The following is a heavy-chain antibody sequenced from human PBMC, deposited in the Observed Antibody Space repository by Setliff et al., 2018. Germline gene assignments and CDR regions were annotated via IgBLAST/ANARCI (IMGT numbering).Heavy chain of an antibody. CDR3: ATVDFTMIQGVIGH. Sequence: SETLSLTCTVYGGSFSDYYWGWVRQPPGKGLEWIGELNHSGSTNYIPSLKSRLTISVDTSKNQFSLKLSSVTAADTAMYYCATVDFTMIQGVIGHWGQGTLVTVSS. CDR2: LNHSGST. CDR1: GGSFSDYY. V-gene: IGHV4-34*01. J-gene: IGHJ1*01. D-gene: IGHD3-10*01.